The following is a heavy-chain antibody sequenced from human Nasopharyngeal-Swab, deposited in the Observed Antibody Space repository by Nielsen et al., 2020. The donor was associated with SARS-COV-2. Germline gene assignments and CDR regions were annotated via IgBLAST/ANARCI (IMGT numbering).Heavy chain of an antibody. CDR2: INAGSGNT. V-gene: IGHV1-3*01. Sequence: ASVKVSCKASGYTFTSYAMHWVRQAPGQRLEGMGWINAGSGNTKYSQKFQGRVTITRDASASTAYMELSSLRSEDTAVYYCARDRNVLRYFDWLGWFDPWGQGTLVTVSS. D-gene: IGHD3-9*01. CDR3: ARDRNVLRYFDWLGWFDP. J-gene: IGHJ5*02. CDR1: GYTFTSYA.